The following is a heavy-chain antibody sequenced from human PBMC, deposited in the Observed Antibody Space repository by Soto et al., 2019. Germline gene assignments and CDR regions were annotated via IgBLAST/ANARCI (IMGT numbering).Heavy chain of an antibody. J-gene: IGHJ6*02. Sequence: GGSLRLYSLASPFTFSDYYMGWVRQAPGKGLEYISYIVTSSAYTNYADSVKGRFTISRDNAKNSVSLQMNSLRAEDTAVYYCAREYTAWPLAYGLDVWRQGNTVTGSS. V-gene: IGHV3-11*06. CDR3: AREYTAWPLAYGLDV. D-gene: IGHD2-2*02. CDR2: IVTSSAYT. CDR1: PFTFSDYY.